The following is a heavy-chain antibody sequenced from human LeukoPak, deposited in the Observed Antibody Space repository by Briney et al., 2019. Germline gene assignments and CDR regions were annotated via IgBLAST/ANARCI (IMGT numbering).Heavy chain of an antibody. D-gene: IGHD3-10*01. J-gene: IGHJ4*02. CDR2: IGSSTSYM. Sequence: GGSLRLSCAASGFTVSSNYMSWVRQAPGKGLEWVSSIGSSTSYMYYADSVKGRFTISRDNAKNSLYLQMNSLRVEDTAVYYCARDRGYYYGSGNYYNDFFWGQGTLVTVSS. V-gene: IGHV3-21*01. CDR1: GFTVSSNY. CDR3: ARDRGYYYGSGNYYNDFF.